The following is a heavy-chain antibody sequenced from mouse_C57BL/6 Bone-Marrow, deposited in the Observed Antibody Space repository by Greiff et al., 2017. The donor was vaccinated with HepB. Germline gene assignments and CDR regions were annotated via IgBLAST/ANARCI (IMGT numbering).Heavy chain of an antibody. J-gene: IGHJ1*03. V-gene: IGHV1-54*01. Sequence: QVQLQQSGAELVRPGTSVKVSCKASGYAFTNYLIEWVKQRPGQGLEWIGVINPGSGGTNYNEKFKGKATLTADKSSSTAYMQLSSLTSEDSAVYFCARDRLYGNYRYFDVWGTGTTVTVSS. CDR2: INPGSGGT. CDR3: ARDRLYGNYRYFDV. D-gene: IGHD2-1*01. CDR1: GYAFTNYL.